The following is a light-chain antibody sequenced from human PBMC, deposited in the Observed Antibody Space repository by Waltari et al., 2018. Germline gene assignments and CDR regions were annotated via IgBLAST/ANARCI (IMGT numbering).Light chain of an antibody. CDR2: DVS. J-gene: IGLJ3*02. Sequence: QSALTQPASVSGSPGQSITISCTGTSSDIGFYNYVSWYQQHPGKAPKRMIFDVSERPSGFSNRFSGSKSGNTASLTISGLQAEDEADYYCNSYAGSSSWVFGGGTKLTVL. CDR1: SSDIGFYNY. CDR3: NSYAGSSSWV. V-gene: IGLV2-14*01.